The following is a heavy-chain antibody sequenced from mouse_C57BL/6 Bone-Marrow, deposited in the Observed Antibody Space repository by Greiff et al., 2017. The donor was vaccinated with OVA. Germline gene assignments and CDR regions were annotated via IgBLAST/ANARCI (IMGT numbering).Heavy chain of an antibody. Sequence: EVQLVESGGGLVKPGGSLKLSCAASGFTFSDYGMHWVSQAPEKGLEWVAYISSGSSTIYYADTVKGRFTITRDNAKNTLFLQMTSLRSEDTAMYYCARSDYYYFDYWGQGTTLTVSS. CDR2: ISSGSSTI. CDR3: ARSDYYYFDY. J-gene: IGHJ2*01. CDR1: GFTFSDYG. V-gene: IGHV5-17*01. D-gene: IGHD2-4*01.